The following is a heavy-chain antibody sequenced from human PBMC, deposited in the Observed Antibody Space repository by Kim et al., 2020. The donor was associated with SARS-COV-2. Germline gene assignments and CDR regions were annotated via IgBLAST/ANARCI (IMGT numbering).Heavy chain of an antibody. CDR1: GGSISSYY. Sequence: SETLSLTCTVSGGSISSYYWSWIRQPPGKGLEWIGYIYYSGSTNYNPPFKSLVTISVDTSKNQFSLKLSSVTAANTAVYYCARVINRYYFDYWGQGTLVTVSS. J-gene: IGHJ4*02. CDR2: IYYSGST. V-gene: IGHV4-59*01. D-gene: IGHD3-22*01. CDR3: ARVINRYYFDY.